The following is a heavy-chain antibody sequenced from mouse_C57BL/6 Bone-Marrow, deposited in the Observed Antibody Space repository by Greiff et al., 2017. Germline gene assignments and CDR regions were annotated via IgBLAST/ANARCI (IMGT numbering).Heavy chain of an antibody. CDR3: ARGGYDGTEFDY. Sequence: VKLQQPGAELVMPGASVKLSCKASGYTFTSYWMHWVKQRPGQGLEWIGEIDPSDSYTNYNQKFKGKSTLTVDKSSSTAYMQLSSLTSEDSAVYYCARGGYDGTEFDYWGQGTTLTVSS. D-gene: IGHD2-2*01. CDR1: GYTFTSYW. V-gene: IGHV1-69*01. J-gene: IGHJ2*01. CDR2: IDPSDSYT.